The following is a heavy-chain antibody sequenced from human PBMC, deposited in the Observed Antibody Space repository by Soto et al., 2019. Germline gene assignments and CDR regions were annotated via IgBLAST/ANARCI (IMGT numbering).Heavy chain of an antibody. Sequence: QVQLVQSGAEVKKPGASVKVSCKASGYTFTSDGVSWVRQAPGQGLEWMGLISGYNGNTNYAQRFRDRVTLTTDTSTSTAYMELRSLRSDDSAVYYCARDAHCGGAPGCRAMDVWGQGTTITVSS. V-gene: IGHV1-18*04. J-gene: IGHJ6*02. CDR1: GYTFTSDG. D-gene: IGHD2-21*01. CDR2: ISGYNGNT. CDR3: ARDAHCGGAPGCRAMDV.